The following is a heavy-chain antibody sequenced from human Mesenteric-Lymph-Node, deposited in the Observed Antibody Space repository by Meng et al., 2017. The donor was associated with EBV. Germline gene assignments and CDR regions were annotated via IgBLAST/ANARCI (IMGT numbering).Heavy chain of an antibody. V-gene: IGHV4-59*01. D-gene: IGHD6-13*01. J-gene: IGHJ4*02. CDR3: ARGWSSSWNYFDY. CDR2: IYDSENT. CDR1: GGYIKSYF. Sequence: VQRQECGPGLVKPSETLSLTCTVSGGYIKSYFWNWIRQPPGKGLEWIGYIYDSENTNYNPSLKSRVTILTDTSKKQFSLKLTSVTAADTAVYFCARGWSSSWNYFDYWGQGTLVTVSS.